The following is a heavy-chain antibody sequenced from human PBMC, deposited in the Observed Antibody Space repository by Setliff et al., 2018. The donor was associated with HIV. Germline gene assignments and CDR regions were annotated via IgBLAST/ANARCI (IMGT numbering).Heavy chain of an antibody. CDR2: FRGDDRTT. CDR3: AKDRVVDGAFDI. D-gene: IGHD3-3*01. V-gene: IGHV3-74*01. CDR1: GFTLTSSW. J-gene: IGHJ3*02. Sequence: PGGSLRLSCAVSGFTLTSSWIHWVRQAPGKGLVWVSRFRGDDRTTNYADSVKGRFTFSSDNAKSTMHLQMNSLRADDTAVYYCAKDRVVDGAFDIWGQGTMVTVSS.